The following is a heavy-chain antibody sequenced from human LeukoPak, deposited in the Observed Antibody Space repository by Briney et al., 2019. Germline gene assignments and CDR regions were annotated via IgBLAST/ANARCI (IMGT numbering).Heavy chain of an antibody. J-gene: IGHJ4*02. D-gene: IGHD1-26*01. CDR1: GGSISSYY. CDR3: ARHWAHSGGGSYYFDY. CDR2: VYTSGST. Sequence: SETLSLTCSVSGGSISSYYWTWIRQPAGKGLEWIGRVYTSGSTSDNPSLKSRVTIFVDTSKSQFSLKLISVTAADTSVYYCARHWAHSGGGSYYFDYWGQGTLVTVSS. V-gene: IGHV4-4*07.